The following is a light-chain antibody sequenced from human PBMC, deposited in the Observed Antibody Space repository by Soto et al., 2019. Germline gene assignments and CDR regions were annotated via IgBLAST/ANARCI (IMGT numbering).Light chain of an antibody. V-gene: IGKV1-5*01. CDR3: HSRA. CDR1: QTISRW. J-gene: IGKJ5*01. CDR2: DAS. Sequence: NHAPSTLSAPTPPSVTITCRASQTISRWLAWYQQKPGRAPKLLIYDASTLESGVPSRFSGSGSETEFTLTISRLQPDDFATYFCHSRAFGQGTRLEI.